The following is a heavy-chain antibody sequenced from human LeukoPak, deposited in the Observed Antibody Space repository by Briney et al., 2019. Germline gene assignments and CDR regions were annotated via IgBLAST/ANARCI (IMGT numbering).Heavy chain of an antibody. J-gene: IGHJ4*02. D-gene: IGHD5-12*01. CDR2: ISGSGRST. CDR3: AKDRVTTIIDY. Sequence: GGSLRLSSAASGFTYSSYAMSWVRQAPGKGLEWVSAISGSGRSTYYADSVKGRFTISRDNSKNTLYLQMNSLRAEVTAVYYCAKDRVTTIIDYWGQGTLVTVSS. CDR1: GFTYSSYA. V-gene: IGHV3-23*01.